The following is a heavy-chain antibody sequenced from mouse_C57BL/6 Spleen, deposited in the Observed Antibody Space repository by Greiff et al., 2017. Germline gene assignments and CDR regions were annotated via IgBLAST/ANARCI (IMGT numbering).Heavy chain of an antibody. D-gene: IGHD1-1*01. CDR2: INPNNGGT. Sequence: VQLQQSGPELVKPGASVKIPCKASGYTFNDYNMDWVKQSHGKSLEWIGDINPNNGGTIYNQKFKGKATMTVDKSSSTAYMEFRSLTSEDTAVYYCARVDGYYFDDWGQVTTLTVSS. CDR1: GYTFNDYN. J-gene: IGHJ2*01. CDR3: ARVDGYYFDD. V-gene: IGHV1-18*01.